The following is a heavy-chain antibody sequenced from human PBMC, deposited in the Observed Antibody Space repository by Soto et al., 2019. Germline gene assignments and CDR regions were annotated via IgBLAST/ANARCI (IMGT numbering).Heavy chain of an antibody. J-gene: IGHJ4*02. Sequence: EMHLVESGGGLVKPGGSLRLSCAASGFTFSTYSMNWVRQAAGKGLEWVSSISGSGNYTHYADFLRGRFTISRDNAKTSRYLQMNSLRAEDTAVYYCAIEGINNYTEYYFDSWGQGTVVTVSS. D-gene: IGHD4-4*01. CDR1: GFTFSTYS. CDR3: AIEGINNYTEYYFDS. CDR2: ISGSGNYT. V-gene: IGHV3-21*01.